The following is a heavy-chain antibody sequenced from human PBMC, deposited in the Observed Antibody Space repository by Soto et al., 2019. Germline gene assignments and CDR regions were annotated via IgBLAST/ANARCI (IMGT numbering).Heavy chain of an antibody. CDR2: IYHSGIT. J-gene: IGHJ5*02. V-gene: IGHV4-31*03. D-gene: IGHD1-20*01. CDR3: ASFHNTYHGWFEP. CDR1: VGSINSGGYF. Sequence: NPSETLSLTCSFSVGSINSGGYFCSWIRQHPWKGLECIGYIYHSGITYYNPSLKSRVTISVDTSKNEFSLQLRSVTAADTAVYFCASFHNTYHGWFEPWGQGTLVSVS.